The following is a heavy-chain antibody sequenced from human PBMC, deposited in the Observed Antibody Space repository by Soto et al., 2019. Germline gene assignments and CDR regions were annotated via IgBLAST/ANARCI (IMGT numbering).Heavy chain of an antibody. CDR2: IFHDGTA. D-gene: IGHD3-10*01. CDR1: GVSLTSDSW. Sequence: SETLSLTCAVSGVSLTSDSWWTWVRQSPQRGLEYIGEIFHDGTANYYPSFERRVAMSVDTSRNQFSLKLTSVTAADTAVYFCARLVYDTRLNYMYFDFWGPGTLVTVSS. CDR3: ARLVYDTRLNYMYFDF. J-gene: IGHJ4*02. V-gene: IGHV4-4*02.